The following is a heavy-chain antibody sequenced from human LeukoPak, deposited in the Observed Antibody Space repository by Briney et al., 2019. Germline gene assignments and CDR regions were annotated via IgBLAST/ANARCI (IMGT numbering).Heavy chain of an antibody. J-gene: IGHJ6*03. V-gene: IGHV1-18*01. Sequence: ASVKVSCKASGYTFTSYGISWVRQAPGQGLEWMGWISAYNGNTNYAQKLQGRVTMTTDTSTSTAYMELRSLRSDDTAVYYCARGASSSWYPSGRGYYYYYMDVWGKGTTVTVSS. CDR1: GYTFTSYG. D-gene: IGHD6-13*01. CDR2: ISAYNGNT. CDR3: ARGASSSWYPSGRGYYYYYMDV.